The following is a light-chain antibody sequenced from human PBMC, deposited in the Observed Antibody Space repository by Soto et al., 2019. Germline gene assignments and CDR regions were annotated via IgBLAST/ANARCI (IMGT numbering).Light chain of an antibody. CDR3: QQRNSYPRT. CDR2: AAS. J-gene: IGKJ2*01. CDR1: QTVDSNF. Sequence: DIVLTQSPGTLSLSPGERATLSCRASQTVDSNFLAWYQQKPGQAPRLLIYAASTRATGIPDRFSGSGSGTDFTLTIGRLDPEDSATYYCQQRNSYPRTFGQGTKVEIK. V-gene: IGKV3D-20*02.